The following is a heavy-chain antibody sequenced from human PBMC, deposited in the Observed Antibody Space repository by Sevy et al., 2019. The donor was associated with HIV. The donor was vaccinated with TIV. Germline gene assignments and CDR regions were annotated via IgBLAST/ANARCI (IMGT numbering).Heavy chain of an antibody. CDR1: GYSISSGYY. Sequence: SETLSLTCAVSGYSISSGYYWGWIRQPPGKGLEWIGSIYHSGSTYYNPSLKSRVTISVDTSKNQFSLKLSSVTAADTAVYYCARRYYDFWSGYYRQTYYFDYWGQGTLVTVSS. D-gene: IGHD3-3*01. CDR3: ARRYYDFWSGYYRQTYYFDY. J-gene: IGHJ4*02. CDR2: IYHSGST. V-gene: IGHV4-38-2*01.